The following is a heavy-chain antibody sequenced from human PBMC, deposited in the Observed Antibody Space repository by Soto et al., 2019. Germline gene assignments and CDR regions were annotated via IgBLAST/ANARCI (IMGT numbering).Heavy chain of an antibody. CDR2: IYHSGST. CDR3: EREKAARPFDY. J-gene: IGHJ4*02. CDR1: GYSISSGYY. D-gene: IGHD6-6*01. Sequence: NPSETLSLTCAVSGYSISSGYYWGWIRQPPGKGLEWIGSIYHSGSTYYNPSLKSRVTISVDTSKNQFSLKLSSVTAADTAVYYCEREKAARPFDYWGQGTLVTVSS. V-gene: IGHV4-38-2*02.